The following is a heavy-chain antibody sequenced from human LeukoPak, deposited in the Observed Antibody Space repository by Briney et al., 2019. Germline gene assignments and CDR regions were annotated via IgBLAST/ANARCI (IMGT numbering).Heavy chain of an antibody. CDR2: ISSSSSYI. CDR1: GFTFSSYS. D-gene: IGHD3-10*01. J-gene: IGHJ4*02. Sequence: GGPLRLSCAASGFTFSSYSMNWVRQAPGKGLEWVSSISSSSSYIYYADSVKGRFTISRDNAKNSLYLQMNSLRAEDTAVYYCARAANYGSGSSDYWGQGTLVTVSS. CDR3: ARAANYGSGSSDY. V-gene: IGHV3-21*01.